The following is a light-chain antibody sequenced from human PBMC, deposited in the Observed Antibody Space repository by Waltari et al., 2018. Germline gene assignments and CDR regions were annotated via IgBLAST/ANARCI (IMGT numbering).Light chain of an antibody. Sequence: QSVLTQPPSVSGAPGPRVTISCTGSGSNIGAGYDVHWYQQLPRAAPKLLIYGSSSRPLGVPDRFFGSTSGTSASLAIIGLQAEDEADYYCQSYDTSLSVVFGGGTKLTVL. CDR3: QSYDTSLSVV. CDR2: GSS. J-gene: IGLJ3*02. CDR1: GSNIGAGYD. V-gene: IGLV1-40*01.